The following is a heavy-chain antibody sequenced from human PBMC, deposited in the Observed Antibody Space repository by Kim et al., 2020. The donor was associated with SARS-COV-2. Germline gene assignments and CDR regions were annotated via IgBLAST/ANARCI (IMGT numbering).Heavy chain of an antibody. CDR3: ARAGWFGELLFVGGRDWFDP. D-gene: IGHD3-10*01. J-gene: IGHJ5*02. V-gene: IGHV4-34*01. Sequence: RVTISVDTSKNQFSLKLSSVTAADTAVYYCARAGWFGELLFVGGRDWFDPWGQGTLVTVSS.